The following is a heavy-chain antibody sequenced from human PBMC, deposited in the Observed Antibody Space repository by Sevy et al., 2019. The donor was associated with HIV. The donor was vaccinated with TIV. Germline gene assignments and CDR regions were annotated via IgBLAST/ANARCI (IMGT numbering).Heavy chain of an antibody. J-gene: IGHJ4*02. V-gene: IGHV5-51*01. Sequence: GESLKISCNSSGYSFTSYWIGWVRQMPGKGLEWMGIIYPGDSDTRYSPSFQGQVTISADKSISTAHLQWSSLKASDTAIYYCARSSRILTRRQEYFDYWGQGTLVTVSS. CDR2: IYPGDSDT. CDR3: ARSSRILTRRQEYFDY. CDR1: GYSFTSYW.